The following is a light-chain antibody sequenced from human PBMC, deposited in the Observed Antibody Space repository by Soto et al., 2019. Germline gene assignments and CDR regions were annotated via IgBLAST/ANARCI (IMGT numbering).Light chain of an antibody. CDR2: EVT. CDR3: TSHAGNYNFPYV. J-gene: IGLJ1*01. Sequence: QSALTQPPSASGSLGQSVTISCPGTSSDVGAYDFVSWYQHHPGKAPKLMIYEVTKRPSGVPDRFSGSKSGNTASLTVSGLQAEDEADYYCTSHAGNYNFPYVFGTGTKLTVL. V-gene: IGLV2-8*01. CDR1: SSDVGAYDF.